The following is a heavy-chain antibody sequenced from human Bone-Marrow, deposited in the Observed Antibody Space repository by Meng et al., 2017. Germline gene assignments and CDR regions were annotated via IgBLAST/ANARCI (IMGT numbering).Heavy chain of an antibody. J-gene: IGHJ4*02. D-gene: IGHD2-15*01. CDR1: GYTFTSYY. V-gene: IGHV1-46*01. CDR2: INPSGGST. CDR3: ARDIMDCSGGSCYSGLGGY. Sequence: ASVKVSCKASGYTFTSYYMHWVRQAPGQGLEWMGIINPSGGSTSYAQKFQGRVTITRDTSTSTVYMELSSLRSEGTAVYYCARDIMDCSGGSCYSGLGGYWGQGTLVTVSS.